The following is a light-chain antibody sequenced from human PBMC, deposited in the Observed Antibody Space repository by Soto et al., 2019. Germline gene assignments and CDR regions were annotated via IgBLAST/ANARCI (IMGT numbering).Light chain of an antibody. CDR1: QGISSY. CDR2: AAS. CDR3: QQYYSYPFT. Sequence: AIRMTQSPSSFSASTGDRATITCRASQGISSYLAWYQQKPGKAPKLLIYAASTLQSGVPSRFSGSGSGTDFTLTISCLQSEDFATYYCQQYYSYPFTGGPGTKVDIK. V-gene: IGKV1-8*01. J-gene: IGKJ3*01.